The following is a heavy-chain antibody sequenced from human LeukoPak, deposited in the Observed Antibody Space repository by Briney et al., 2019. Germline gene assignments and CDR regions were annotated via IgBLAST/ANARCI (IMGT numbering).Heavy chain of an antibody. V-gene: IGHV3-30*02. CDR2: IRYDGSNK. D-gene: IGHD2-21*02. J-gene: IGHJ3*02. CDR3: ARGSLAYCGGDCYFPDAFDI. Sequence: GGSLRLSCAASGFTFSSYGMHWVRQAPGKGLEWVAFIRYDGSNKYYADSVKGRFTISRDNAKNSLYLQMNSLRAEDTAVYYCARGSLAYCGGDCYFPDAFDIWGQGTMVTVSS. CDR1: GFTFSSYG.